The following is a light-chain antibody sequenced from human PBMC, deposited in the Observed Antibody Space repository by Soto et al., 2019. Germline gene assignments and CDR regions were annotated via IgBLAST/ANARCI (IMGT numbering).Light chain of an antibody. CDR1: SSDVGGYNY. Sequence: QSALTQPASVSGSPGQSITISCTGTSSDVGGYNYVSWYQQHTGKAPKLMIYDVSNRPSGVSNRCSGSKSGNTASLTISGLQAEDEADYYCSSYTSSSTLVVFGGGTKLTVL. CDR2: DVS. V-gene: IGLV2-14*01. CDR3: SSYTSSSTLVV. J-gene: IGLJ2*01.